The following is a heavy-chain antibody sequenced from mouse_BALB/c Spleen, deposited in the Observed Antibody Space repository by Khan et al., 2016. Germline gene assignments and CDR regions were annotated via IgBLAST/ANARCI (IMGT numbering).Heavy chain of an antibody. V-gene: IGHV1-77*01. D-gene: IGHD3-3*01. CDR3: AKGLGAMDY. J-gene: IGHJ4*01. CDR2: IYPGSGST. Sequence: LEESGPELVKPGASVKMSCKASGYTFTDYVISWVKQRTGQGLEWIGEIYPGSGSTYYHEKFKGKATLTADKSSNTAYMQLSSLTYEDSAVYFFAKGLGAMDYWGQGTSATVAS. CDR1: GYTFTDYV.